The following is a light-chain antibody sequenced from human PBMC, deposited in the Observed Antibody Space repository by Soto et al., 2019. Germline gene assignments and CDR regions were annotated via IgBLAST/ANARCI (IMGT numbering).Light chain of an antibody. Sequence: EIVMTQSPATPSVSPGERATLSCRASQSVSNNLAWYQQKPGQAPRLLIYHASTRATGIPARFSGSGSGTESTLTISSLQSEDFAVYYCQQYNKWPLTFGGGTKVEIK. J-gene: IGKJ4*01. V-gene: IGKV3-15*01. CDR1: QSVSNN. CDR3: QQYNKWPLT. CDR2: HAS.